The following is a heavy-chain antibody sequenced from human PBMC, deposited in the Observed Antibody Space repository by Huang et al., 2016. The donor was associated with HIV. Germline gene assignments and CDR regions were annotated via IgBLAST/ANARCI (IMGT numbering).Heavy chain of an antibody. J-gene: IGHJ4*02. V-gene: IGHV3-74*01. CDR2: SKSEGSST. CDR1: GFSISSYW. D-gene: IGHD3-22*01. CDR3: ARDPRIQSWLNFFDY. Sequence: EVQLVESGGGLVQPGGSLRLSCAASGFSISSYWMQWVRQSPGKGRGWGSRSKSEGSSTSDADSVKGRFTIARDNAKNTLYLQMNSLRAEDTAVYYCARDPRIQSWLNFFDYWGQGTLVSVSS.